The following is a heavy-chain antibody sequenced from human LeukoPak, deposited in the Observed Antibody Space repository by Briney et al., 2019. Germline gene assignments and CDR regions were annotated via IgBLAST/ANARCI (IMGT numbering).Heavy chain of an antibody. J-gene: IGHJ6*02. CDR2: ISSSSSYI. D-gene: IGHD2-15*01. CDR1: GASISSYY. V-gene: IGHV3-21*01. Sequence: ETLSLTCTVSGASISSYYWSWIRQPPGKGLEWVSSISSSSSYIYYADSVKGRFTISRDNAKNSLYLQMNSLRAEDTAVYYCARDLRLAFCSGGSCGYYGMDVWGQGTTVTVSS. CDR3: ARDLRLAFCSGGSCGYYGMDV.